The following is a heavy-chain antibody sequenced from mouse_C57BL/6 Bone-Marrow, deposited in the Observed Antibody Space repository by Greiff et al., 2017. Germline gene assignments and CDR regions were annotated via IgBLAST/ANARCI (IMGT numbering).Heavy chain of an antibody. V-gene: IGHV14-4*01. Sequence: EVQLQQSGAELVRPGASVKLSCTASGFNIKDDYMHWVKQRPEQGLEWIGWIDPENGDTEYASQFQGKATIPADTSSNTAYLQLSSLTSEDTAVYYCTYYYGSSYVFAYWGQGTLVTVSA. CDR3: TYYYGSSYVFAY. CDR2: IDPENGDT. J-gene: IGHJ3*01. D-gene: IGHD1-1*01. CDR1: GFNIKDDY.